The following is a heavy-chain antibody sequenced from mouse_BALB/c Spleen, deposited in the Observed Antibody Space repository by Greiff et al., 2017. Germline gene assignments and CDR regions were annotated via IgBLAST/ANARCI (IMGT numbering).Heavy chain of an antibody. CDR3: ARLRGYYAMDY. J-gene: IGHJ4*01. Sequence: VQLHQSGPGLVKPSQSLSLTCTVTGYSITSDYAWNWIRQFPGNKLEWMGYISYSGSTSYNPSLKSRISITRDTSKNQFFLQLNSVTTEDTATYYCARLRGYYAMDYWGQGTSVTVSS. V-gene: IGHV3-2*02. CDR2: ISYSGST. CDR1: GYSITSDYA. D-gene: IGHD1-1*01.